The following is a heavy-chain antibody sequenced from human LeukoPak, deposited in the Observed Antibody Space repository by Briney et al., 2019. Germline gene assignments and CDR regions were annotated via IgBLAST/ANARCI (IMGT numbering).Heavy chain of an antibody. J-gene: IGHJ6*02. D-gene: IGHD3-3*01. CDR1: GHTFTSYD. CDR2: MNPNIGNT. Sequence: ASVKVSCKASGHTFTSYDINWVRQATGQGLEWMGWMNPNIGNTGNAQKSKGRVTMTRKTSKSTAHMEPSSLRSEDTALYYCPRGATIFGVVTLTYYGMDVWGQGTTVTVSS. CDR3: PRGATIFGVVTLTYYGMDV. V-gene: IGHV1-8*01.